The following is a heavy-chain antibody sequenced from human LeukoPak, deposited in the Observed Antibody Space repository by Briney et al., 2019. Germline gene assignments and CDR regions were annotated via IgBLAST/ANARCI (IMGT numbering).Heavy chain of an antibody. Sequence: ASVKVSCNASGYTFTGHYMHWVRQAPAQGPGRMGWINPKSGVTNYSQTLQGRVTMTRDTSISMVYMELSRLTTDDTAVYFCARALRYDDSSGYYAYWGQGTLVTVSS. CDR3: ARALRYDDSSGYYAY. CDR1: GYTFTGHY. D-gene: IGHD3-22*01. J-gene: IGHJ4*02. V-gene: IGHV1-2*02. CDR2: INPKSGVT.